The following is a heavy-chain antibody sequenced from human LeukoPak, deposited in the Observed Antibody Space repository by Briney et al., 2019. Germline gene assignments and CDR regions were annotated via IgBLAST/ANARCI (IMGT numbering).Heavy chain of an antibody. J-gene: IGHJ4*02. Sequence: PGGSLRLSCAASGFTFSSYSMNWLRQAPGKGLEWVSSISSSSSYIYYADRVKGRFTISRDNAKNSLYLQMNSLRAEDTAVYYCARAQPYYYDSSGAAHDYWGQGNLVTVSS. D-gene: IGHD3-22*01. CDR3: ARAQPYYYDSSGAAHDY. CDR1: GFTFSSYS. V-gene: IGHV3-21*01. CDR2: ISSSSSYI.